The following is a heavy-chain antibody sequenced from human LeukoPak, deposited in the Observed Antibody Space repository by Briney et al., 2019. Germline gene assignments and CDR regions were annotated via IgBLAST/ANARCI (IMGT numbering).Heavy chain of an antibody. CDR3: AKDGQIYCSSTSCYLYYFDY. J-gene: IGHJ4*02. CDR2: ISGSGGST. Sequence: GGSLRLSCAASGFTFSSYAMSWVRQAPGKGLEWVSAISGSGGSTYYADSVKGRFTISRDNSKNTLYLQMNSLRAEDTAVYYCAKDGQIYCSSTSCYLYYFDYWGQGTLVTVSS. V-gene: IGHV3-23*01. D-gene: IGHD2-2*01. CDR1: GFTFSSYA.